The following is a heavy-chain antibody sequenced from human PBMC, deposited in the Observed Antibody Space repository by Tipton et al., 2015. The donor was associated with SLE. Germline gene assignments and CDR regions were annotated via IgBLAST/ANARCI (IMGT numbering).Heavy chain of an antibody. D-gene: IGHD3-22*01. CDR1: GFTFDDYG. CDR2: INWNGGST. CDR3: ARDAFYSDSSGYYYSDY. Sequence: SLRLSCAASGFTFDDYGMSWVRQAPGKGLEWVSGINWNGGSTGSADSVKGRFTISRDNAKNSLYLQMNSLRAEDTAVYYCARDAFYSDSSGYYYSDYWGQGTLVTVSS. J-gene: IGHJ4*02. V-gene: IGHV3-20*04.